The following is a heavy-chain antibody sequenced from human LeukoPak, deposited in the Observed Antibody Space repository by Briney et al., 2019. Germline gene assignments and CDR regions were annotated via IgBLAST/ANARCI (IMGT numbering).Heavy chain of an antibody. CDR3: ARPYSSSSPWDWFDP. Sequence: GASVKVSCKVSGYTFTSYYMHWVRQAPGQGLEWMGIINPSGGSTSYAQKFQGRVTMTRDTSTSTVYMELSSLRSEDTAVYYCARPYSSSSPWDWFDPWSQGTLVTVSS. V-gene: IGHV1-46*01. CDR1: GYTFTSYY. D-gene: IGHD6-6*01. CDR2: INPSGGST. J-gene: IGHJ5*02.